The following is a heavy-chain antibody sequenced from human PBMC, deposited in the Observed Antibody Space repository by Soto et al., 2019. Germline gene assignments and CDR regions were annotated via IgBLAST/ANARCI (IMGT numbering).Heavy chain of an antibody. CDR1: GGSISTATDY. Sequence: PSETLSLTCTVSGGSISTATDYWGWIRQPPGRGLEWIANIYHSGNTYYNPSLKSRVTISVDTSKNQFSLKLNSVTAADTAVYYCARLSGEDYYVLFDYWGQGTPVTVSS. CDR3: ARLSGEDYYVLFDY. CDR2: IYHSGNT. V-gene: IGHV4-39*01. J-gene: IGHJ4*02. D-gene: IGHD3-10*02.